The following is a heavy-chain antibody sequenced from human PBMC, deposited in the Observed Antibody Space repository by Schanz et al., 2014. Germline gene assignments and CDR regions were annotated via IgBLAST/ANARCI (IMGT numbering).Heavy chain of an antibody. CDR2: ISTSGTYM. CDR1: GFAFSSFA. V-gene: IGHV3-21*01. Sequence: EVQLMESGGGLVKPGGSLRLSCVASGFAFSSFAMTWVRQAPGRGLDWVSSISTSGTYMYIADSLKGRLTISRDDAKKSMYLQMNNLRAEDTAVYYCARKMKLGVYGGKGHDSLDIWGQGTMVTVSS. J-gene: IGHJ3*02. CDR3: ARKMKLGVYGGKGHDSLDI. D-gene: IGHD4-17*01.